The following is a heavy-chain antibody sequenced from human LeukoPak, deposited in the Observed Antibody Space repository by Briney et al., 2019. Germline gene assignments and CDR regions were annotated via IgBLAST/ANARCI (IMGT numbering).Heavy chain of an antibody. D-gene: IGHD6-6*01. Sequence: GGSLRLSCRAPVSNISTYAVTWVRQAPGKGLEWVSGMSGGGLSTYCARPVKGRFTISRDTSNNTFYLEMNSLGADDTALYYCAKDRISGQGGAARILDYWGQGILVTVSS. CDR1: VSNISTYA. J-gene: IGHJ4*02. CDR2: MSGGGLST. CDR3: AKDRISGQGGAARILDY. V-gene: IGHV3-23*01.